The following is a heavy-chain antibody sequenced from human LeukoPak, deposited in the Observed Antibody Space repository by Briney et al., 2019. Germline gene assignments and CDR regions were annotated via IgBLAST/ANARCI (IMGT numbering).Heavy chain of an antibody. D-gene: IGHD6-13*01. CDR3: ARVSAIAAAGSDYYYYGMDV. CDR2: FHNSGTS. CDR1: DDSISDYY. V-gene: IGHV4-59*01. J-gene: IGHJ6*02. Sequence: SETLSLTCTVSDDSISDYYRGWIRQPPGKGLEWIGYFHNSGTSTYNPSLKSRVTISADTSKNQFSLKLSSVTAADTAVYYCARVSAIAAAGSDYYYYGMDVWGQGTTVTVSS.